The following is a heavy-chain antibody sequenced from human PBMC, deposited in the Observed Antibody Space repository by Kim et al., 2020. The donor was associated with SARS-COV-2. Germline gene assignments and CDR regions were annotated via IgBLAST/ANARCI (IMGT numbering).Heavy chain of an antibody. D-gene: IGHD6-19*01. CDR1: GYSISSGYY. CDR3: ARVIVYSSGWYGSSYGM. CDR2: IYHSGST. V-gene: IGHV4-38-2*02. J-gene: IGHJ6*01. Sequence: SETLSLTCTVSGYSISSGYYWGWIRQPPGKGLEWIGSIYHSGSTYYNPSLKSRVTISVDTSKNQFSLKLSSVTAADTAVYYCARVIVYSSGWYGSSYGM.